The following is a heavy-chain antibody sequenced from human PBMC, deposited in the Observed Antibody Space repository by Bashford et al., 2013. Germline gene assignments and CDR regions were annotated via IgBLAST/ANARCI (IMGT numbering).Heavy chain of an antibody. V-gene: IGHV4-34*01. D-gene: IGHD2-15*01. CDR1: GGSFSGYY. CDR2: INHSGST. Sequence: SSETLSLTCAVYGGSFSGYYWSWIRQPPGKGLEWIGEINHSGSTNYNPSLKSRVTISVDTSKNQFSLKLSSVTAADTAVYYXARVIGQAACDYWGQGTLVTVSS. CDR3: ARVIGQAACDY. J-gene: IGHJ4*02.